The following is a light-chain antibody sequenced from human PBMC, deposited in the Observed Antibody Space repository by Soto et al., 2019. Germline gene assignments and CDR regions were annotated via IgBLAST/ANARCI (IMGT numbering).Light chain of an antibody. J-gene: IGKJ1*01. Sequence: TQSPATLSLSPGAGATLSCRASQSISSWLAWYQQIPGKAPKLLIYDASNLESGVPSRFSGSGSGTEFTLTISSLQPEDFAVYYCQQYENYWTFGQGTKVDIK. CDR3: QQYENYWT. CDR2: DAS. CDR1: QSISSW. V-gene: IGKV1-5*01.